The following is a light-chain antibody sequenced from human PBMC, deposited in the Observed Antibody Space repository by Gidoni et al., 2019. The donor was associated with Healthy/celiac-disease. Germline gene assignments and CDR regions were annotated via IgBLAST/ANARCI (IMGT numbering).Light chain of an antibody. CDR2: GAS. CDR3: KQYGSSPPWT. CDR1: QSVSSSY. V-gene: IGKV3-20*01. J-gene: IGKJ1*01. Sequence: EIVFTQSPGTLSLSPGERATLSCSASQSVSSSYLAWDQQKPGQAPRLLIYGASSRATGIPDRFSGSGSGTDFTLTISRLEPEDFAVYYCKQYGSSPPWTFGQGTKVEIK.